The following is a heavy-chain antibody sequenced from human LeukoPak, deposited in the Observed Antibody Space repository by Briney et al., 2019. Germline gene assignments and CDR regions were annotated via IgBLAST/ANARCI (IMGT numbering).Heavy chain of an antibody. D-gene: IGHD2-2*01. Sequence: SETLSLTCTVSGGSISSYYWSWIRQPPGKGLDGIGYIYYSGSINYNPSLKSRVTISVDTSKNQFSLKLSSVTAADTAVYYCARVNRGYCSSTSCRGVFDYWGQGTLVTVSS. J-gene: IGHJ4*02. CDR1: GGSISSYY. CDR2: IYYSGSI. CDR3: ARVNRGYCSSTSCRGVFDY. V-gene: IGHV4-59*01.